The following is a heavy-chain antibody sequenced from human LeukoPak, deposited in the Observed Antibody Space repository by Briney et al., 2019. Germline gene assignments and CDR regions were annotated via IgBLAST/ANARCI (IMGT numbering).Heavy chain of an antibody. J-gene: IGHJ5*02. D-gene: IGHD3-10*01. CDR2: IYSGGST. CDR1: GITFSTYA. V-gene: IGHV3-53*01. CDR3: ARDRGSGSYYLSP. Sequence: PGGSLRLSCAASGITFSTYAMNWVRQAPGKGLEWVSVIYSGGSTYYADSVKGRFTISRDNSKNTLYLQMNSLRAEDTAVYYCARDRGSGSYYLSPWGQGTLVTVSS.